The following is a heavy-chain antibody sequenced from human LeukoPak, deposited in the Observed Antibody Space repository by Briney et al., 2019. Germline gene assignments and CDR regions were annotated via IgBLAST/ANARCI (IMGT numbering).Heavy chain of an antibody. CDR3: ARLIYGSGRTFDY. CDR1: GGSLSSGDYY. CDR2: IYYSGST. Sequence: PSQTLSLTCTVSGGSLSSGDYYWSWIRQPPGKGLEWIGYIYYSGSTYYNPSLKSRVTISVDTSKNQFSLKLSSVTAADTAVYYCARLIYGSGRTFDYWGQGTLVTVSS. D-gene: IGHD3-10*01. J-gene: IGHJ4*02. V-gene: IGHV4-30-4*01.